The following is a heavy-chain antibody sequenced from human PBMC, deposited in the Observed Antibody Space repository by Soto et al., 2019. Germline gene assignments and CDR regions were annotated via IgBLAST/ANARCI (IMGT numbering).Heavy chain of an antibody. CDR3: ARDEGEDYGDFFRL. CDR2: MNTNSGTR. CDR1: GYTFTDYD. Sequence: QVQLVQSGAELKKPGASVKVSCKTSGYTFTDYDINWVRLAPGLGLEWLGWMNTNSGTRGHAQKFKGRINMTRDASINTAYLELSGLTSEDAAIYFCARDEGEDYGDFFRLWGQGTLVAVSS. V-gene: IGHV1-8*02. D-gene: IGHD4-17*01. J-gene: IGHJ4*02.